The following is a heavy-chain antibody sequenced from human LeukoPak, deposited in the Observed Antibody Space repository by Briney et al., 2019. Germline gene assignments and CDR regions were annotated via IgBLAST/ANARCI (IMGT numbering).Heavy chain of an antibody. J-gene: IGHJ5*02. CDR1: GGSISSSSYY. V-gene: IGHV4-39*01. CDR3: ARQMWYHGYSYAIVFVPRRYNWFDP. D-gene: IGHD5-18*01. Sequence: SETLSPTCTVSGGSISSSSYYWGWIRQPPGKGLEWIGSIYYSGSTYYNPSLKSRVTISVDTSKNQFSLKLSSVTAADTAVYYCARQMWYHGYSYAIVFVPRRYNWFDPWGQGTLVTVSS. CDR2: IYYSGST.